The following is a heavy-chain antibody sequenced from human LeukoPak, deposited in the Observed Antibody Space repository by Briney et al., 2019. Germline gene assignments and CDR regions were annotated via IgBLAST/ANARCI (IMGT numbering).Heavy chain of an antibody. CDR1: GFTFSSYG. CDR3: ARGGIAAAGTRDY. Sequence: GGSLRLSCAASGFTFSSYGMNWVRQAPGKGLEWVSSISSSSSYIYYADSVKGRFTISRDSAKNSLYLQMNSLRAEDTAVYYCARGGIAAAGTRDYWGQGTLVTVSS. D-gene: IGHD6-13*01. V-gene: IGHV3-21*01. J-gene: IGHJ4*02. CDR2: ISSSSSYI.